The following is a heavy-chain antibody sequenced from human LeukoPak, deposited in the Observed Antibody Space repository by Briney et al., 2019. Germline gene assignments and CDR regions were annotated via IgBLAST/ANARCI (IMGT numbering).Heavy chain of an antibody. Sequence: GGSLRLSCAASGFTFSIYAMSWVRQAPGKGLEWVSAISGSGGYTYSADSVKGRFTISRDNSKNTLYLQMKSLRAEDTAVYYCAKGPKVWLLYQFDYWGQGTLVTVSS. D-gene: IGHD2-2*02. J-gene: IGHJ4*02. V-gene: IGHV3-23*01. CDR3: AKGPKVWLLYQFDY. CDR2: ISGSGGYT. CDR1: GFTFSIYA.